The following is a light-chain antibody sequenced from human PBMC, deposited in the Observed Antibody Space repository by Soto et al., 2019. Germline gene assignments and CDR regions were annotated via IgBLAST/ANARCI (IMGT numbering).Light chain of an antibody. CDR1: QSVSSSY. J-gene: IGKJ5*01. Sequence: EIVLTQSPATLSLSPGERATLSCGASQSVSSSYLAWYQQKPGLAPRLLIYDASSRATGIPDRFSGSGSGTDFTLSISRLEPEDFAVYYCQKDGSSPSITFGQGTRLEIK. V-gene: IGKV3D-20*01. CDR3: QKDGSSPSIT. CDR2: DAS.